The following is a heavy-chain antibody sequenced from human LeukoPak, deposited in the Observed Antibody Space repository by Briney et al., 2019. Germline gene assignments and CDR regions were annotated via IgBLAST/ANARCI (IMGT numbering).Heavy chain of an antibody. CDR1: GFTFSSYS. CDR3: ASWGEGALDN. D-gene: IGHD1-26*01. Sequence: GGSLRLSCEASGFTFSSYSMNWVRQAPGKGLEWISYISTSTTTIYYANSVKGRFTISRDNAKKSLYLQMNSLRVEDTGVYYCASWGEGALDNWRQGTLVTVSS. V-gene: IGHV3-48*01. CDR2: ISTSTTTI. J-gene: IGHJ4*02.